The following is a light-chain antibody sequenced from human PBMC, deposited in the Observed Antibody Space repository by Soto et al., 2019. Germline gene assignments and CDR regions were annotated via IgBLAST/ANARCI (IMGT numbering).Light chain of an antibody. CDR3: TSYTSGTIVV. Sequence: QSALTQPASVSGSPGQSITISCTGSNSDIGGYNSVSWYQQHPDKAPKLLIFGVTNRPSGVSDRFSGSKSGNTASLTISALQAEDEADYYCTSYTSGTIVVFGGGTKLTVL. J-gene: IGLJ2*01. CDR1: NSDIGGYNS. V-gene: IGLV2-14*01. CDR2: GVT.